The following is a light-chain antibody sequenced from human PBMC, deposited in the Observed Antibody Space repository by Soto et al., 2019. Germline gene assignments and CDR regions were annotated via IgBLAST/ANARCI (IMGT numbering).Light chain of an antibody. CDR1: SSDVGGYNY. CDR3: SSYAGSNILV. CDR2: EVN. V-gene: IGLV2-8*01. Sequence: QSALTQPPSASGSPGQSITISCTGTSSDVGGYNYVSWYQQHPGKAPKLIIHEVNKRPSGAPDRFSGSKSGNTASLTVTGLQAEDEADFYCSSYAGSNILVFGEGTKVTVL. J-gene: IGLJ2*01.